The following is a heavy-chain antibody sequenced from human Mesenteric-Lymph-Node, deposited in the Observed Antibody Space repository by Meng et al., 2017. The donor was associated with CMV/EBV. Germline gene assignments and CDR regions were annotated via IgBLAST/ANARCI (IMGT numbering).Heavy chain of an antibody. CDR3: ATTRDYYGSGGGVDWFDP. J-gene: IGHJ5*02. CDR1: TFSSYS. CDR2: ISSSSSYI. V-gene: IGHV3-21*01. Sequence: TFSSYSMNWVRQAPGKGLEWVSSISSSSSYIYYADSVKGRFTISRDNAKNSLYLQMNSLRAEDTAVYYCATTRDYYGSGGGVDWFDPWGQGTLVTVSS. D-gene: IGHD3-10*01.